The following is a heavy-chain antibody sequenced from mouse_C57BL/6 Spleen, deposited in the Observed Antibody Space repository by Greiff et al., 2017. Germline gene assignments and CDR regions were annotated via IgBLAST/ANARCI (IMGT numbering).Heavy chain of an antibody. D-gene: IGHD2-4*01. Sequence: QVHVKQSGAELVRPGASVKLSCKASGYTFTDYYINWVKQRPGQGLEWIARIYPGSGNTYYNEKFKGKATLTAEKSSSTAYMQLSSLTSEDSAVYFCARIYDYDFDYWGQGTTLTVSS. J-gene: IGHJ2*01. CDR1: GYTFTDYY. CDR3: ARIYDYDFDY. CDR2: IYPGSGNT. V-gene: IGHV1-76*01.